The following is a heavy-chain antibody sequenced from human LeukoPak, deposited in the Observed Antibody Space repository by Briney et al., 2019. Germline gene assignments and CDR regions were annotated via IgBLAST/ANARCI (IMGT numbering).Heavy chain of an antibody. CDR3: ARGGFYCGDDCYVDY. V-gene: IGHV4-34*01. CDR1: GGSLSYYY. Sequence: PSETLSLTCAAYGGSLSYYYLSWIRQPPEKGLEWIWEINRSGSTNYNPSLKSRVSISVDTYKNQFSLKLSSVTAADTAVYYCARGGFYCGDDCYVDYWGQGTLVTVSS. CDR2: INRSGST. J-gene: IGHJ4*02. D-gene: IGHD2-21*02.